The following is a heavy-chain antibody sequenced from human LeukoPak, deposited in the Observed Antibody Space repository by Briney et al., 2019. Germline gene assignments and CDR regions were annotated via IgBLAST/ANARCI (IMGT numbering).Heavy chain of an antibody. Sequence: PGGSLRLSCAASGFTFSDFNMNWVRQAPGKGLEWISYITTTSDAVYYADSVKGRFTISRDNAKNSLYLQMNSLGDEDTAVYYCARRVVGAMPFDYWGQGTLVTVSS. J-gene: IGHJ4*02. CDR2: ITTTSDAV. CDR1: GFTFSDFN. CDR3: ARRVVGAMPFDY. D-gene: IGHD1-26*01. V-gene: IGHV3-48*02.